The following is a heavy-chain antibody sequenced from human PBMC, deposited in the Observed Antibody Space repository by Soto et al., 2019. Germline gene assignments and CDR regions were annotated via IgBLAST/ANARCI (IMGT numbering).Heavy chain of an antibody. CDR3: ARIAASGRGLDV. Sequence: EVQLVESGGGLVQPGGSLRLSCVDSGFTFSSYWMSWVRQAPVKGLEWVGNIKQDGSEENYVDSVKGRFTISRDNAKNSMYLQMNSLRVEDTAVYYCARIAASGRGLDVWGQGTTVVVSS. CDR2: IKQDGSEE. J-gene: IGHJ6*02. CDR1: GFTFSSYW. V-gene: IGHV3-7*01. D-gene: IGHD6-13*01.